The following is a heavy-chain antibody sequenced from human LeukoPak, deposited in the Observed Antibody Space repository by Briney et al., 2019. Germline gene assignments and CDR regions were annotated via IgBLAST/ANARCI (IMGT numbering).Heavy chain of an antibody. CDR2: ISYRSSDI. J-gene: IGHJ6*03. V-gene: IGHV3-21*01. CDR3: ARVYSSSWYSGYLYMDV. Sequence: GGSLRLSCAASGFTLSSYNMKWVRQAPGKGLEWVSSISYRSSDIEYADSVKGRFTISRDNAKKSLYLQMSSLRAEDTAVYYCARVYSSSWYSGYLYMDVWGKGTTVTVSS. CDR1: GFTLSSYN. D-gene: IGHD6-13*01.